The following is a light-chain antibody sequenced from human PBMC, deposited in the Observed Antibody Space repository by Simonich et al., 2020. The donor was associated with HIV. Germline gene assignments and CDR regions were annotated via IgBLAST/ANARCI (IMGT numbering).Light chain of an antibody. CDR3: SSYRSSGTLV. Sequence: SALPQPASVSGSPGQSITFSCPGTSSEVGGYNYVSWYQQPPGKAPKLMIFDVSTRPAGISSRFAGSESGNTSSLTISGLQAEDEADYYCSSYRSSGTLVFGGRTKLTVL. CDR1: SSEVGGYNY. CDR2: DVS. J-gene: IGLJ3*02. V-gene: IGLV2-14*01.